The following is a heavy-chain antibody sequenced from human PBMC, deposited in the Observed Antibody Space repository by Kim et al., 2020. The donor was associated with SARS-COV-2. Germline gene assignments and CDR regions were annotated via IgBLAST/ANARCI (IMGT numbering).Heavy chain of an antibody. CDR1: GYTFTGYY. D-gene: IGHD6-13*01. CDR3: AREVYEQQLVRYGMDV. J-gene: IGHJ6*02. Sequence: ASVKVSCKASGYTFTGYYMHWVRQAPGQGLEWMGRINPNSGGTNYAQKFQGRVTMTRDTSISTAYMELSRLRSDDTAVYYCAREVYEQQLVRYGMDVWGQGTTGTVSS. V-gene: IGHV1-2*06. CDR2: INPNSGGT.